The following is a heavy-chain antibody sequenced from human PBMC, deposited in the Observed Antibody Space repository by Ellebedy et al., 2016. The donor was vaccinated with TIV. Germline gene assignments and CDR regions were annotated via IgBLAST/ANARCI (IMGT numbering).Heavy chain of an antibody. D-gene: IGHD6-13*01. CDR3: ASLVGGSAGEGFDY. V-gene: IGHV3-30*14. Sequence: GESLKTSCAASGFTFSNYAMHWVRQAPGKGQEWVAVISYYGSNKYYADSVKGRFTISRDNSKNTLYLRMNSLRTEETAVYYCASLVGGSAGEGFDYWGQGTLVTVSS. CDR2: ISYYGSNK. J-gene: IGHJ4*02. CDR1: GFTFSNYA.